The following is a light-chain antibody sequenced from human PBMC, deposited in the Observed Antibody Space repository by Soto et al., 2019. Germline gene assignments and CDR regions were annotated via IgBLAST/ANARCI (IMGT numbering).Light chain of an antibody. CDR2: AAS. CDR1: QSISSN. V-gene: IGKV1-39*01. CDR3: QQSYSIPYT. J-gene: IGKJ2*01. Sequence: DIQMTQSASSLSASVGDRVTITCRASQSISSNLNWHHQKPGKAPKVLIYAASSLQSGVPSRFSVSGSGTDFTLTISSLQPEDFATYYCQQSYSIPYTFGQGTKLEIK.